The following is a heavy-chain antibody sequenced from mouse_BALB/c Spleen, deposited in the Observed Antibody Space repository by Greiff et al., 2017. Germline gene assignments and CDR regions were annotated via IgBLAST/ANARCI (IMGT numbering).Heavy chain of an antibody. CDR2: IDPENGNT. CDR3: ARNYRYDSYYAMDY. V-gene: IGHV14-1*02. D-gene: IGHD2-14*01. CDR1: GFNIKDYY. Sequence: EVKLHESGAELVRPGALVKLSCKASGFNIKDYYMHWVKQRPEQGLEWIGWIDPENGNTIYDPKFQGKASITADTSSNTAYLQLSSLTSEDTAVYYCARNYRYDSYYAMDYWGQGTSVTVSS. J-gene: IGHJ4*01.